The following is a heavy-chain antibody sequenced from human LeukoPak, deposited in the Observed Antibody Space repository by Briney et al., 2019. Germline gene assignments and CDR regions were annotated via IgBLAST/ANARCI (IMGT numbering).Heavy chain of an antibody. Sequence: PSETLSLTCAVSGGSISSGGYSWSWLRQPPGNGLEWIGIISYSGNTYYNPSLKSRVTISVATSKTQFSPKLSSVTAADTAVYYCARGRNGLHGWFDPWGQGTLVTVSS. CDR1: GGSISSGGYS. CDR3: ARGRNGLHGWFDP. V-gene: IGHV4-30-4*07. D-gene: IGHD1-1*01. CDR2: ISYSGNT. J-gene: IGHJ5*02.